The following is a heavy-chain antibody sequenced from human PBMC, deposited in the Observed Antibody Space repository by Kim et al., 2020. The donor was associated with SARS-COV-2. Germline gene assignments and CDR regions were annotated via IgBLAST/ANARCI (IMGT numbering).Heavy chain of an antibody. D-gene: IGHD2-15*01. Sequence: SETLSLTCTVSGGSISSSSYYWGWIRQPPGKGLEWIGSIYYSGSTYYNPSLKSRVTVSVDTSKNQFSLKLSSVTAADTAVYYCARHGGYCSGGSCYYYYGMDVWGQGTTVTVSS. V-gene: IGHV4-39*01. CDR1: GGSISSSSYY. CDR3: ARHGGYCSGGSCYYYYGMDV. CDR2: IYYSGST. J-gene: IGHJ6*02.